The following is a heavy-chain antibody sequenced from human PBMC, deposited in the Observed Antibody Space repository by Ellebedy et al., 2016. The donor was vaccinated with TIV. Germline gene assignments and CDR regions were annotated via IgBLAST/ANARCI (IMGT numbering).Heavy chain of an antibody. Sequence: GESLKISCRGSGYKLTNYWIGWVRQMPGKGLEWIGITYPGDSNTMYSPSFQGQVTISADKSVSTAYLQWTSLKASDTALYFCASNYGYGVPVDFWGQGTLVIVSS. CDR2: TYPGDSNT. D-gene: IGHD5-18*01. CDR1: GYKLTNYW. J-gene: IGHJ4*02. CDR3: ASNYGYGVPVDF. V-gene: IGHV5-51*01.